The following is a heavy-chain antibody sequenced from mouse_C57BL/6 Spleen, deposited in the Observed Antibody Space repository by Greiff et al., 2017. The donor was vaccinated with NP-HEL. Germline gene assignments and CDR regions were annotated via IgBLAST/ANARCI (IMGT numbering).Heavy chain of an antibody. CDR1: GYTFTSYW. D-gene: IGHD1-1*01. V-gene: IGHV1-72*01. CDR2: TDPNSGGT. Sequence: QVQLQQPGAELVKPGASVKLSCKASGYTFTSYWMHWVKQRPGRGLEWIGRTDPNSGGTKYNEKFKSKATLTVDKPSSTAYMQLSSLTSEDSAVYYCARSPPYYYGSSYGAMDYWGQGTSVTVSS. CDR3: ARSPPYYYGSSYGAMDY. J-gene: IGHJ4*01.